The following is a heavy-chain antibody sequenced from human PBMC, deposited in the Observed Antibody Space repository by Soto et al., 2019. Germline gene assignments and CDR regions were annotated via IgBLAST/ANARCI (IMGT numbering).Heavy chain of an antibody. Sequence: PSETLSLTCTVSGGSISSYYWSWIRQPPGKGLEWIGYIYYSGSTNYNPSLKSRVTISVDTSKNQFSLKLSSVTAADTAVYYCARDDGDYDFWSGPPVVWGQGTLVTVSS. V-gene: IGHV4-59*01. J-gene: IGHJ4*02. CDR1: GGSISSYY. CDR2: IYYSGST. D-gene: IGHD3-3*01. CDR3: ARDDGDYDFWSGPPVV.